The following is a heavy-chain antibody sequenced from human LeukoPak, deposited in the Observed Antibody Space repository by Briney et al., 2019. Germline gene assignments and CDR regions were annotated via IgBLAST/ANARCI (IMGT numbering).Heavy chain of an antibody. CDR3: AREGSIAARRYYYYYMDV. D-gene: IGHD6-6*01. CDR1: GYTFTSYD. CDR2: MNPNSGNT. J-gene: IGHJ6*03. Sequence: ASVKVSCKASGYTFTSYDMNWVRQATGQGLEWMGWMNPNSGNTGYAQKFQGRVTMTRNTSISTAYIELSSLRSEDTAVYYCAREGSIAARRYYYYYMDVWGKGTTVTVSS. V-gene: IGHV1-8*01.